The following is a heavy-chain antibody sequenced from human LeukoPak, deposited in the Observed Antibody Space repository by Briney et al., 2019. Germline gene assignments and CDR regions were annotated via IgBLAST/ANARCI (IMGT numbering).Heavy chain of an antibody. J-gene: IGHJ4*02. D-gene: IGHD2-8*01. Sequence: GGSLRLSCAASGFTFINYEMTWVRQAPGKGLEWVSYVSGSGSTIYYADSVKGRFTISRDNAKNSLYLQMNSLRAEDTAVYYCARMFTNYGLAFDSWGQGTLVTVSS. V-gene: IGHV3-48*03. CDR3: ARMFTNYGLAFDS. CDR2: VSGSGSTI. CDR1: GFTFINYE.